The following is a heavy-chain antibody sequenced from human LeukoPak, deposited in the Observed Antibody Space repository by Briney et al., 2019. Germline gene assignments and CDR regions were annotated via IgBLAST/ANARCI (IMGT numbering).Heavy chain of an antibody. CDR1: GYTFTGYY. D-gene: IGHD2-2*01. Sequence: GASVKVSCKASGYTFTGYYLYWVRQAPGQGLEWLGWINPNSGGTNYAQKFQGRVTMTRDTSISTAYMELSRLRSDDTAVYYCARGRDCSSTSCYNWFDPWGQGTLVTVSS. CDR3: ARGRDCSSTSCYNWFDP. CDR2: INPNSGGT. J-gene: IGHJ5*02. V-gene: IGHV1-2*02.